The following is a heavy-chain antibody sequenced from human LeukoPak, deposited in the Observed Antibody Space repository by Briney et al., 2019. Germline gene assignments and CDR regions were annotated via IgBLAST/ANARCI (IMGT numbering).Heavy chain of an antibody. Sequence: VASVKVSCKASGYTFTGYYMHWVRQAPGQGLEWMGWINPNSGGTNYAQKFQGRVTMTRDTSISTAYMELSRLRSDDTAVYYCARDRSVSSGWYWGGFDPWGQGTLVTVSS. CDR1: GYTFTGYY. D-gene: IGHD6-19*01. CDR2: INPNSGGT. J-gene: IGHJ5*02. CDR3: ARDRSVSSGWYWGGFDP. V-gene: IGHV1-2*02.